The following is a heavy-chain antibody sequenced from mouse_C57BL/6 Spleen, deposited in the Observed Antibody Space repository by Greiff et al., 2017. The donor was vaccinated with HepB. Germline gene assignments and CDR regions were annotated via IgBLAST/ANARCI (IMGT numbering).Heavy chain of an antibody. J-gene: IGHJ4*01. Sequence: EVKLVESGGGLVQPGGSLKLSCAASGFTFSDYYMYWVRQTPEKRLEWVAYISNGGGSTYYPDTVKGRFTISRDNAKNTLYLQMSRLTSEDTAMYYCARAYYYGSSPHYYAMDYWGQGTSVTVSS. CDR2: ISNGGGST. CDR1: GFTFSDYY. D-gene: IGHD1-1*01. V-gene: IGHV5-12*01. CDR3: ARAYYYGSSPHYYAMDY.